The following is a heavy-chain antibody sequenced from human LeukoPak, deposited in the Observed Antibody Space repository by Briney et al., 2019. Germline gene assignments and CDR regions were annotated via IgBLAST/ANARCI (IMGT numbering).Heavy chain of an antibody. D-gene: IGHD2-2*01. CDR1: GFTFSSYA. Sequence: GGSLRLSCAASGFTFSSYAMSWVRQAPGKGLEWVSAISGSGGSTYYADSVKGRFTISRDNSKNTLYLQMNSLRAEDTAVYYRAKDRSQLLWVDYWGQGTLVTVSS. J-gene: IGHJ4*02. CDR2: ISGSGGST. V-gene: IGHV3-23*01. CDR3: AKDRSQLLWVDY.